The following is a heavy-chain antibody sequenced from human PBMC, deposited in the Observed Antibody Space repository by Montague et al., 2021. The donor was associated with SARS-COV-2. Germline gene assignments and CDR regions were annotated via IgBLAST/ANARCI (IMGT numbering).Heavy chain of an antibody. CDR1: GGSMSDHY. J-gene: IGHJ5*02. V-gene: IGHV4-59*11. CDR2: IYYSGGI. D-gene: IGHD3-10*01. Sequence: ETLSLTCTVSGGSMSDHYWAWIRQPPGKGLEWLAYIYYSGGINSNASLKSRVSMSVDTSKNQFSLKLTSVTAADTAVYYCARAVSVRRAVNWFDPWGQRTLVTVSS. CDR3: ARAVSVRRAVNWFDP.